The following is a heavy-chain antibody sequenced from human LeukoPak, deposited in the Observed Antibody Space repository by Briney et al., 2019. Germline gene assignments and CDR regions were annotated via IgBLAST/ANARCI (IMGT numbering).Heavy chain of an antibody. CDR3: AKDGGSSWYPTYFDY. V-gene: IGHV3-30*02. CDR1: GFTFSSYS. J-gene: IGHJ4*02. Sequence: GGSLRLSCAASGFTFSSYSMSWVRQAPGKGLEWVAFIRYDGSNKYYADSVKGRFTISRDNSKNTLYLQMNSLRAEDTAVYYCAKDGGSSWYPTYFDYWGQGTLVTVSS. D-gene: IGHD6-13*01. CDR2: IRYDGSNK.